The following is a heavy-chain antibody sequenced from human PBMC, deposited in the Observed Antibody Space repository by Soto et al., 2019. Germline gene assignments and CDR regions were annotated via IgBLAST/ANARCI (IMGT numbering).Heavy chain of an antibody. Sequence: QVQLVQSGAEVKEPGASVKVSCKASGYIFTNYYIHWVRKAPGQGLEWMGIINAGGGGTSYAQKFKGRVTMTRDTSTSTVYMELSSLRSEDTAVYYCARGRMAEDYWGQGTLVTVSS. CDR2: INAGGGGT. CDR3: ARGRMAEDY. J-gene: IGHJ4*02. D-gene: IGHD2-8*01. V-gene: IGHV1-46*03. CDR1: GYIFTNYY.